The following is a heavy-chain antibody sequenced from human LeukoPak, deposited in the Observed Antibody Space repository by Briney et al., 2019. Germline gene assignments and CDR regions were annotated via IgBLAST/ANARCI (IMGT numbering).Heavy chain of an antibody. V-gene: IGHV3-21*01. Sequence: GGSLRLSCAASGFSFSNYDMNWVRQAPGKGLEWVSSISSSSGYIYYANSVKGRFTISRDNAKNSLYLQMNSLRAEDTAVYFCARKDCSFTSCYHVDHWGQGTLVTVSS. D-gene: IGHD2-2*01. CDR2: ISSSSGYI. CDR3: ARKDCSFTSCYHVDH. CDR1: GFSFSNYD. J-gene: IGHJ4*02.